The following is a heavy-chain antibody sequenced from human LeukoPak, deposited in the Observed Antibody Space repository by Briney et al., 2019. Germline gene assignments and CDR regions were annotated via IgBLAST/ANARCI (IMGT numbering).Heavy chain of an antibody. V-gene: IGHV4-39*01. CDR2: IYYSGST. Sequence: PSETLSLTCTVSGGSISIRSYYWDWIRQPPGKGLEWIGSIYYSGSTYYNESLKSRVTISVDTSKNQFSLMVRSVTAADTAVYYCARHPGYSGYDPGQFYFDYWGQGTLVTVST. J-gene: IGHJ4*02. CDR3: ARHPGYSGYDPGQFYFDY. D-gene: IGHD5-12*01. CDR1: GGSISIRSYY.